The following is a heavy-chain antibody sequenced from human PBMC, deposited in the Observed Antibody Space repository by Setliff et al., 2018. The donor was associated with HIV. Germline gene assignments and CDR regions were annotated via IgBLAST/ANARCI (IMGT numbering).Heavy chain of an antibody. CDR2: IYYSGTT. CDR1: GYSISTAYY. CDR3: ARWYTTGRGWFDP. V-gene: IGHV4-38-2*01. D-gene: IGHD6-25*01. J-gene: IGHJ5*02. Sequence: SETLSLTCAVSGYSISTAYYWGWIRQTPGKGLEWIGSIYYSGTTYYNPSLKSRVTISIDTSKNQFSLRLSSLTAADTAVYYCARWYTTGRGWFDPWGQGTLVTVSS.